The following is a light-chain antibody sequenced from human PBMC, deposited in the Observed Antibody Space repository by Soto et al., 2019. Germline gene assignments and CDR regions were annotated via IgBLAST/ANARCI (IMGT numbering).Light chain of an antibody. CDR3: QQSYSTPYS. V-gene: IGKV1-39*01. Sequence: DIQMTQSPSSLSASVGDRVTITCRASQSINSYLNWYQQKPGKAPNLLIYAASSLQSGVPSRFSGSGSKTDFTLTISSLQPEDFATYYCQQSYSTPYSFGQGTRLDI. J-gene: IGKJ2*03. CDR1: QSINSY. CDR2: AAS.